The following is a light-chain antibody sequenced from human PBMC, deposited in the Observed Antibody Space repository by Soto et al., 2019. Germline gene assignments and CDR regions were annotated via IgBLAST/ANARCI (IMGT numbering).Light chain of an antibody. CDR2: DVS. CDR1: SSDVGGSNY. J-gene: IGLJ3*02. V-gene: IGLV2-14*01. CDR3: SSYTSSSTLV. Sequence: QSVLTQPASVSGSPGQSITISCTGTSSDVGGSNYVSWYQQHPGKAPKLMIYDVSNRPSGVSDRFSGSKSGNTASLTISGLQAEDEDDYYCSSYTSSSTLVFGGGTKLTVL.